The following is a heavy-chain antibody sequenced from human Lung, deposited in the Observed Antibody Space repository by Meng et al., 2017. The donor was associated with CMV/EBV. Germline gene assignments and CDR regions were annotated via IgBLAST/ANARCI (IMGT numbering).Heavy chain of an antibody. CDR3: ANDAFDI. CDR1: GFTFSSYS. J-gene: IGHJ3*02. Sequence: GGSLRLYCAASGFTFSSYSMNWVRQAPGKGLEWVSYISTSSSTKYYADSVKGRFTISRDNAKNSLYLQMNSLRAEDTAVYYCANDAFDIWGQGTMVTVSS. CDR2: ISTSSSTK. V-gene: IGHV3-48*04.